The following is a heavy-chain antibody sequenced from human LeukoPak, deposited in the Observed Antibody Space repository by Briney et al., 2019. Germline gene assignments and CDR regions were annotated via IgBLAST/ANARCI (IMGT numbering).Heavy chain of an antibody. V-gene: IGHV1-58*01. CDR2: IVVGSGNT. J-gene: IGHJ3*02. Sequence: SSVTVSCKASGFTFTSSAVQWVRQARGQRLEWIGWIVVGSGNTKYAQKFQERVTITRDMSTSTAYMELSSLRSEDTAVYYCATGLEAWELLDAFDIWGQGSMVTVSS. CDR3: ATGLEAWELLDAFDI. CDR1: GFTFTSSA. D-gene: IGHD1-26*01.